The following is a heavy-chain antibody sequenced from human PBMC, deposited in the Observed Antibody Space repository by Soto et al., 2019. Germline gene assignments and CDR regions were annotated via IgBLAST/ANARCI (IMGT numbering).Heavy chain of an antibody. CDR1: GFTFNNFW. CDR2: ISGTGST. J-gene: IGHJ3*02. D-gene: IGHD3-10*01. V-gene: IGHV3-23*01. Sequence: GGSLRLSCVVSGFTFNNFWMHWVRQAPGKGLEWVSAISGTGSTYYADSVKGRFTISRDKSKDTLYLQMNSLRADDTALYYCAKDGGVRGIIDAFHMWGQGTMVTVSS. CDR3: AKDGGVRGIIDAFHM.